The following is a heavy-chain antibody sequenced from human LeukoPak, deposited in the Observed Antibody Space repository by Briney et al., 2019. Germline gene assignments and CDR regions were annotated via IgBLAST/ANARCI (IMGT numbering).Heavy chain of an antibody. CDR1: GGSISSSSYS. CDR3: ARHWPHSGSFDYFDY. CDR2: IYYSGST. J-gene: IGHJ4*02. D-gene: IGHD1-26*01. Sequence: SETLSLTCTVSGGSISSSSYSWGWIRQPPGKGLEWIGSIYYSGSTYYNPSLKSRVTISVDTSKNQFSLKLSSVTAADTAVYYCARHWPHSGSFDYFDYWGQGNLVTVSS. V-gene: IGHV4-39*01.